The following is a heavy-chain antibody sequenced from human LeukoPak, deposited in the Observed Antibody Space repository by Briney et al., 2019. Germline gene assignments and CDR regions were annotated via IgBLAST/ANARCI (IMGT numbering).Heavy chain of an antibody. CDR2: IYHSGNT. J-gene: IGHJ4*02. D-gene: IGHD3-3*01. V-gene: IGHV4-59*01. Sequence: SETLSLTCNVSGDSITDYYWSWIRQPPGKGLEWIGFIYHSGNTNYNPSLASRVTLSLDTSKTQLSLRLTSVTAADTAVYYCARWELAYYDFWSGSYWGQGTLVTVSS. CDR1: GDSITDYY. CDR3: ARWELAYYDFWSGSY.